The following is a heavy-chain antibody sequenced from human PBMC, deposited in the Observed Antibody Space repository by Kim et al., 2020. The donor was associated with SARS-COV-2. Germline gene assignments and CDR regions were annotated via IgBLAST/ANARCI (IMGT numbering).Heavy chain of an antibody. D-gene: IGHD6-19*01. CDR3: ARAPGTKYSSGWYLYYYYMDV. CDR1: GFTFSSYE. CDR2: ISSSGSTI. V-gene: IGHV3-48*03. J-gene: IGHJ6*03. Sequence: GGSLRLSCAASGFTFSSYEMNWVRQAPGKGLEWVSYISSSGSTIYYADSVKGRFTISRDNAKNSLYLQMNSLRAEDTAVYYCARAPGTKYSSGWYLYYYYMDVWGKGTTVTVSS.